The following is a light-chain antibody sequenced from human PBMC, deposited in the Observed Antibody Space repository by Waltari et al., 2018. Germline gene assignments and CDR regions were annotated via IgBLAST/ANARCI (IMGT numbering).Light chain of an antibody. CDR1: CSDFGTFNL. V-gene: IGLV2-23*02. Sequence: QSALTQPAPASGSPGQSISISCLGTCSDFGTFNLVSWYLQYPVTAPNLLIYDVSQRPSGVSNRFSGSKSGNTASLTISGLQAEDEAIYYCCSYAGSRTWVFGGGAKLTVL. CDR3: CSYAGSRTWV. CDR2: DVS. J-gene: IGLJ3*02.